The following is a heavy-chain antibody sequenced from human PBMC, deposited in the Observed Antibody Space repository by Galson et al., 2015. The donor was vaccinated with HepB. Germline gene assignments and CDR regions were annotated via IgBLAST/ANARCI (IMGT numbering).Heavy chain of an antibody. J-gene: IGHJ3*02. CDR3: AKPIGVGAQFFDI. CDR1: GFTFSTYD. V-gene: IGHV3-23*01. CDR2: ISASGGST. Sequence: SLRLSCAASGFTFSTYDMSWVRQAPGKGLEWVSAISASGGSTYYADSVKGRFTISRDSSNDTLYLQVNSLRAEDTAVYYCAKPIGVGAQFFDIWGQGTMVTVSS. D-gene: IGHD2-15*01.